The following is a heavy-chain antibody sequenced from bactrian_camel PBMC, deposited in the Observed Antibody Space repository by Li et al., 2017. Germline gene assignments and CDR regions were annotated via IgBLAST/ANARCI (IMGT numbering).Heavy chain of an antibody. Sequence: HVQLVESGGGEVQAGGSLKLSCVVSGYKSYYMAWFRQAPGKGLEWVSGINSGGGGSTYYADSVKGRFTVSRDNAKNTVYLQLNSLKTEDTAMYYCAKDTAYVGDWPEFDAWGQGTQVTVS. CDR3: AKDTAYVGDWPEFDA. CDR1: GYKSYY. J-gene: IGHJ6*01. V-gene: IGHV3S1*01. D-gene: IGHD5*01. CDR2: INSGGGGST.